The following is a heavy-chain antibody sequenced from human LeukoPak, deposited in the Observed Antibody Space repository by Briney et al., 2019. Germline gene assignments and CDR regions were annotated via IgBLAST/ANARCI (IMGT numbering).Heavy chain of an antibody. D-gene: IGHD1-26*01. CDR3: AKSRGSYPHYYFDY. Sequence: GGSLRLSCAASGFTFDSYGMHWVRQAPGKGLEWVAFIRYDGSNKYYADSVKGRFTTSRDNSKSTLFLQMNSLRAEDTAVYYCAKSRGSYPHYYFDYWGQGTLVTVSS. J-gene: IGHJ4*02. CDR2: IRYDGSNK. CDR1: GFTFDSYG. V-gene: IGHV3-30*02.